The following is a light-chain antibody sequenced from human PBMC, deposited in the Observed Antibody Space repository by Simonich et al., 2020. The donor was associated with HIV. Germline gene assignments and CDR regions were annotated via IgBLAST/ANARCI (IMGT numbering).Light chain of an antibody. J-gene: IGLJ2*01. Sequence: QSVLTQPPSASGTPGQRVTISCSGSSSNIGSNIVNWYQQLPGTAPKLLIYRNNQRPSGVPDRFSGSKSGTSASLAISGLQSEDESDNYCAAWDDRLNAVVFGGGTKLTVL. V-gene: IGLV1-44*01. CDR2: RNN. CDR3: AAWDDRLNAVV. CDR1: SSNIGSNI.